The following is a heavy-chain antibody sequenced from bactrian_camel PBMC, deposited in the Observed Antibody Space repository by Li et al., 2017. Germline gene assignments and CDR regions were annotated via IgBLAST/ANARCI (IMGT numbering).Heavy chain of an antibody. CDR2: ISTDGIS. CDR3: ATLFSHRATMIPYGY. D-gene: IGHD4*01. V-gene: IGHV3S55*01. J-gene: IGHJ6*01. CDR1: GHRYASYC. Sequence: HVQLVESGGGSVQAGGSLRLSCAASGHRYASYCMGWFRQVPGKEREAVASISTDGISTYADSVKGRFTISRDNAKNTVYLQMNSLKSEDTALYYCATLFSHRATMIPYGYWGQGTQVTVS.